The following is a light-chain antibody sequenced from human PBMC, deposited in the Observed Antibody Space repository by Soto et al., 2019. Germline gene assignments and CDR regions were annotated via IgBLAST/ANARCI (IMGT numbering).Light chain of an antibody. Sequence: EIVWTQFPGTLSLSPGKRATLSSRASQRVTSSYLAWYQQKPGQAPRPLIYGASSRATGIPDRFSGSGSGTDFTLTISRLEPEDFAVYYCQQYGSSPPVTFGPGTKVDIK. CDR3: QQYGSSPPVT. J-gene: IGKJ3*01. V-gene: IGKV3-20*01. CDR1: QRVTSSY. CDR2: GAS.